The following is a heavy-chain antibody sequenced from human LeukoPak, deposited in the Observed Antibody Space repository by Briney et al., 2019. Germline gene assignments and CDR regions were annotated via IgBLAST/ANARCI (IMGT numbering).Heavy chain of an antibody. CDR3: ARGSHYFDF. V-gene: IGHV3-21*01. J-gene: IGHJ4*02. Sequence: MSGGSLRLSCAASGFTFSSYSMSWVRQAPGRGLEWVSYISMSSVYIYYADSVKGRFTISRDNAKNSLFLQMNSLRVEDTAVYFCARGSHYFDFWGQGAPVTVSS. CDR2: ISMSSVYI. CDR1: GFTFSSYS. D-gene: IGHD6-6*01.